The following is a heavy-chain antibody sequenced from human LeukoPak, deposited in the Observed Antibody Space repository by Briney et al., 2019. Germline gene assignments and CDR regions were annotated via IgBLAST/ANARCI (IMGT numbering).Heavy chain of an antibody. Sequence: ASVKVSCKASGYTFTGYYMHWVRQAPGQGLEWMGWINPNSGGTNYAQKFQGRVTMTRDTSISTAYMELSRLRSDDTAVYYCARGSPPSMFYLDYWGQGTLVTVSS. V-gene: IGHV1-2*02. CDR3: ARGSPPSMFYLDY. CDR1: GYTFTGYY. J-gene: IGHJ4*02. CDR2: INPNSGGT. D-gene: IGHD3-10*02.